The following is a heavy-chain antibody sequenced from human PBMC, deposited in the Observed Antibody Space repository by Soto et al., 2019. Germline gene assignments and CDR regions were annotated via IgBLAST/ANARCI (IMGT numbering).Heavy chain of an antibody. J-gene: IGHJ5*02. Sequence: GASVKVSCKASGYTFTDYFIHWVRQAPGRGFEWMGWINPNSRGTTYAPKFQGRVTMTRDTSNSTAYMELRGLRSDDTAVYYCARVTLKAGNWFDPWGQGTLVTVSS. CDR2: INPNSRGT. CDR1: GYTFTDYF. V-gene: IGHV1-2*02. CDR3: ARVTLKAGNWFDP.